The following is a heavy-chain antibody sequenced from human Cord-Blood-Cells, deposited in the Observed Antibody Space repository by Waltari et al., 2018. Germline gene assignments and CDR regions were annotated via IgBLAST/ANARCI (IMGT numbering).Heavy chain of an antibody. D-gene: IGHD6-13*01. Sequence: EVQLVESGGGLIQPGGSLRLSRAAAGFTVSSNYMSWVRQAPGKGLEWVSVIYSGGSTYYADSVKGRFTISRDNSKNTLYLQMNSLRAEDTAVYYCARVSYSSSWLPYYFDYWGQGTLVTVSS. V-gene: IGHV3-53*01. J-gene: IGHJ4*02. CDR3: ARVSYSSSWLPYYFDY. CDR2: IYSGGST. CDR1: GFTVSSNY.